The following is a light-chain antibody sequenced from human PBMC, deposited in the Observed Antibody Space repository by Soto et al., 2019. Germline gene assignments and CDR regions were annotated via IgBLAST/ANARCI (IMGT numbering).Light chain of an antibody. CDR2: EVS. CDR3: SSYTSTSTPWV. J-gene: IGLJ3*02. Sequence: QAVLTQPVSVSGSPGQSITIFCSGTSSDVGAYKFVSWYRHHPGKAPQVMIYEVSNRPSGVSNRFSGSKSGNTASLTISGLQPEDEGDYYCSSYTSTSTPWVFGGGTKVTVL. V-gene: IGLV2-14*01. CDR1: SSDVGAYKF.